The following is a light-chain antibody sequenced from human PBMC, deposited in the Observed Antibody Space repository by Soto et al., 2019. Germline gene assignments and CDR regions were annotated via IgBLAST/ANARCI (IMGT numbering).Light chain of an antibody. CDR1: SSDVGAYND. CDR2: EVS. Sequence: QSALTQPASVSGSPGQSITISCTGTSSDVGAYNDVSWYQQHPGKAPKLMIYEVSNRPSGVSNRFFGSKSGNTASLTISGLQAEDEADYYCTSFTSSSTWVFGGGTMVTVL. CDR3: TSFTSSSTWV. J-gene: IGLJ3*02. V-gene: IGLV2-14*01.